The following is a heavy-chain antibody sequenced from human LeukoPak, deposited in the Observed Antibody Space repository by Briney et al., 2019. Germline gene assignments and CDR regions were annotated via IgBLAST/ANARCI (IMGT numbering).Heavy chain of an antibody. Sequence: SETLSLTCTVSGGSISSYYWSWIRQPPGKGLEWIGYIYYSGSTNYNPSLKSRVTTSVDTSKNQFSLKLSSMTAADTAVYYCARLNPLNSSGWYFGAFDIWGQGTMVTVSS. CDR3: ARLNPLNSSGWYFGAFDI. V-gene: IGHV4-59*08. CDR2: IYYSGST. J-gene: IGHJ3*02. CDR1: GGSISSYY. D-gene: IGHD6-19*01.